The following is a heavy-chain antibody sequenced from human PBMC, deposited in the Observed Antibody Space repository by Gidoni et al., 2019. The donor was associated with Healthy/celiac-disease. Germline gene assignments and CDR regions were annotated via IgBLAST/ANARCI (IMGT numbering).Heavy chain of an antibody. J-gene: IGHJ4*02. Sequence: EVQEGESGGGLVQPGGSRRLSCAASGFTFSSYWMHWVRQAPGKGLVWVSRINSDGSSPSYAYAVKGRFTISRDNAKNTLYLQMNSLRAEAPAVYYCARGGYYDFWSGYLFDYWGQGTLVTVSS. CDR3: ARGGYYDFWSGYLFDY. CDR1: GFTFSSYW. V-gene: IGHV3-74*01. D-gene: IGHD3-3*01. CDR2: INSDGSSP.